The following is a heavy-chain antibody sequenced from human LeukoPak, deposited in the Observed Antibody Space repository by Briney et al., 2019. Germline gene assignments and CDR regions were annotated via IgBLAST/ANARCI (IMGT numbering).Heavy chain of an antibody. CDR3: ARDMKGNLDY. J-gene: IGHJ4*02. CDR2: INQDGSTK. D-gene: IGHD1-14*01. V-gene: IGHV3-7*01. Sequence: PGGSLRLSCAASGFTFSNVWMAWVRQALGKGLEWVANINQDGSTKQYVDSVRGRFTISRDNAKNSLYLQMNSLTAEDTGLYHCARDMKGNLDYWGQGTLVTVSS. CDR1: GFTFSNVW.